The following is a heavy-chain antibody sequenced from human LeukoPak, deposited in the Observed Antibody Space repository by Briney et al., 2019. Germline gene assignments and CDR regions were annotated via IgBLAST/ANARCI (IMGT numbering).Heavy chain of an antibody. Sequence: GASVKVSCKASGYTFTGYYMHWVRQAPGRGLEWMGWINPNSGGTNYAQKFQGRVTMTRDTSISTAYMELSRLRSDDTAVYYCARNPSPSPNWFDPWGQGTLVTVSS. CDR2: INPNSGGT. V-gene: IGHV1-2*02. D-gene: IGHD2-2*01. J-gene: IGHJ5*02. CDR3: ARNPSPSPNWFDP. CDR1: GYTFTGYY.